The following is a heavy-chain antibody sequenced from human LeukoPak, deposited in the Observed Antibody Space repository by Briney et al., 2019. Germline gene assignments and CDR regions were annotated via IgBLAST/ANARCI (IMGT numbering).Heavy chain of an antibody. Sequence: GGSLGLSCAASGFTFSTYEMNWVRQAPGKGLEWVSYISGGGTTVYYADSVKGRFTISRDNAKNSLYLQMNSLRAEDTAVYYCAELGITMIGGVWGKGTTVTISS. CDR3: AELGITMIGGV. D-gene: IGHD3-10*02. CDR2: ISGGGTTV. V-gene: IGHV3-48*03. CDR1: GFTFSTYE. J-gene: IGHJ6*04.